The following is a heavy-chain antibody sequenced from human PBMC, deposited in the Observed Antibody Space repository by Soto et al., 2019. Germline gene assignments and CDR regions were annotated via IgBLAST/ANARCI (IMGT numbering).Heavy chain of an antibody. D-gene: IGHD2-2*01. CDR2: ISWNSGSI. CDR1: GFTFDDYA. V-gene: IGHV3-9*01. Sequence: GGSLRLSCAASGFTFDDYAMHWVRQAPGKGLEWVSGISWNSGSIGYADSVKGRFTISRDNAKNSLYLQMNSLRAEDTALYYCAKAHCSSTSCVWFDPWGQGTLVTVSS. CDR3: AKAHCSSTSCVWFDP. J-gene: IGHJ5*02.